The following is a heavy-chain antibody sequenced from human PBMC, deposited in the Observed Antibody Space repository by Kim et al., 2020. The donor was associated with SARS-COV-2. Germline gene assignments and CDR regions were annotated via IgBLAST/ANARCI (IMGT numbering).Heavy chain of an antibody. CDR1: GFTFSGSV. V-gene: IGHV3-73*01. D-gene: IGHD3-10*01. Sequence: GGSLRLSCAASGFTFSGSVIHWVRRASGKGLEWVGRIALKTNNYATAYSASLRGRFTISRDDSTNTAYLQMNSLKTEDTAVYYCTRGDYLVRGTLYIYYYYAMDVWGQGTTVTVSS. J-gene: IGHJ6*02. CDR2: IALKTNNYAT. CDR3: TRGDYLVRGTLYIYYYYAMDV.